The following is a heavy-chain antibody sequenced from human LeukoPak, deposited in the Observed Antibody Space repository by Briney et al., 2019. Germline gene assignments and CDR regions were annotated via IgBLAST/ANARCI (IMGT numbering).Heavy chain of an antibody. CDR3: AKVSSVAGTELLFDY. Sequence: AGGSLRLSCAASGFTFSNYEMNWIRQAPGKGLEWVSYISSSGSTLYYADSVKGRFTISRDNAKNSLYLQMNSLRAEDTAVYYCAKVSSVAGTELLFDYWGQGTLVTVSS. J-gene: IGHJ4*02. CDR2: ISSSGSTL. CDR1: GFTFSNYE. V-gene: IGHV3-48*03. D-gene: IGHD6-19*01.